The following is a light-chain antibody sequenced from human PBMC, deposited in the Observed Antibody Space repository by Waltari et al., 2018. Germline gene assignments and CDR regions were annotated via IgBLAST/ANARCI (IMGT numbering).Light chain of an antibody. V-gene: IGKV1-5*03. Sequence: DIQMTQSPSTLSASVGDRVTITCRASQSISRRLAWYQQKPGRAPKLLIYEASTLESGDPSRFRGSGSGTEFALTISSLQPDDFATYYCQQYNSYRSFGQGTKVEIK. J-gene: IGKJ1*01. CDR1: QSISRR. CDR2: EAS. CDR3: QQYNSYRS.